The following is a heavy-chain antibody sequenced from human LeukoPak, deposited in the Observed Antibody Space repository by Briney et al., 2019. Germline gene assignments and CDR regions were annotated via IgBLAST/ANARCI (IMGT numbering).Heavy chain of an antibody. J-gene: IGHJ4*02. D-gene: IGHD3-22*01. CDR2: VNPKDGET. Sequence: ASVKISCKVSGYTFTDYYMHWVQQAPGKGLEWMGLVNPKDGETIYAEKFQGRVTITADTSTDTAYMELSSLRSEDTAVYYCATPGAHYDSSGYYDYWGQGTLVTVSS. CDR3: ATPGAHYDSSGYYDY. CDR1: GYTFTDYY. V-gene: IGHV1-69-2*01.